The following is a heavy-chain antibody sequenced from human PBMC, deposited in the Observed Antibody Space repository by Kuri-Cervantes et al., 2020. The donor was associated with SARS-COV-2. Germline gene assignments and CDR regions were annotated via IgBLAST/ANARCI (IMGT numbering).Heavy chain of an antibody. CDR1: GRSFSGYY. D-gene: IGHD3-10*01. Sequence: SETLSLTCAVCGRSFSGYYWRWIRQPPGKGLEWIGSIYYSGSTYYNTSLKCRVTISVDTSKNQFSLKLSSVTAADTSVYYCARDRLLWFGESQPEYYYYYGMDVWGQGTTVTVSS. V-gene: IGHV4-34*01. CDR2: IYYSGST. CDR3: ARDRLLWFGESQPEYYYYYGMDV. J-gene: IGHJ6*02.